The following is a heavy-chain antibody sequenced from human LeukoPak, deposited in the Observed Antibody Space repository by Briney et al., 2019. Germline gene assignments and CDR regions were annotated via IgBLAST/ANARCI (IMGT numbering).Heavy chain of an antibody. CDR2: IYHSGST. J-gene: IGHJ4*02. D-gene: IGHD5-12*01. V-gene: IGHV4-30-2*01. CDR3: AREGSIVATMFDY. Sequence: SETLSLTCTVSGGSISSGGYHWSWIRQPPGKGLEWIGYIYHSGSTYYNPSLKSRVTISVDRSKNQFSLKLSSVTAADTAVYYCAREGSIVATMFDYWGQGTLVTVSS. CDR1: GGSISSGGYH.